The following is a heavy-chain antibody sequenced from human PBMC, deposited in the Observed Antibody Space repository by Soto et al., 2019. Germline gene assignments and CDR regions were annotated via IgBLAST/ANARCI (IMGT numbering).Heavy chain of an antibody. V-gene: IGHV3-23*01. D-gene: IGHD2-2*01. CDR3: AKGSASSRPYYFDS. CDR2: ITGSGGDT. CDR1: GFTFSSYV. Sequence: GGSLRLSCAASGFTFSSYVMSWVRQSPGKGLEWVSAITGSGGDTYHADSVKGRFTISRDNTKNTLYLQMNSLKAEDTAIFYCAKGSASSRPYYFDSWGQGTLVTVSS. J-gene: IGHJ4*02.